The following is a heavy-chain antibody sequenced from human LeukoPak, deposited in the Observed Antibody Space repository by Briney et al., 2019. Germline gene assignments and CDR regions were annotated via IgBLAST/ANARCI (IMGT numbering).Heavy chain of an antibody. J-gene: IGHJ4*02. D-gene: IGHD1-20*01. Sequence: GGSLRLSCAASGFTFSSYVMHWVRQAPAKGLEWVAVIWYDGSNKYYADSVKGRFTISRDNSKNTLYLQMNSLRAEDTAVYYCAKDPRITGTGFYWGQGTPVTVSS. CDR3: AKDPRITGTGFY. CDR2: IWYDGSNK. CDR1: GFTFSSYV. V-gene: IGHV3-33*06.